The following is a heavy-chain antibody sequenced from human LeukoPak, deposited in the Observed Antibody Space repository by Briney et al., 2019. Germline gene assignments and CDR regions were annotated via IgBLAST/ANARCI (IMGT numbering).Heavy chain of an antibody. V-gene: IGHV3-66*01. D-gene: IGHD6-13*01. Sequence: GGSLRLSCKGPRFTFSSYSMNWVRQAPGKGLEWVSVIYSGGSTYYADSVKGRFTISRDNSKNTLYLQMNSLRAEDTAVYYCAGDVAGTDNFDYWGQGTLVTVSS. J-gene: IGHJ4*02. CDR3: AGDVAGTDNFDY. CDR2: IYSGGST. CDR1: RFTFSSYS.